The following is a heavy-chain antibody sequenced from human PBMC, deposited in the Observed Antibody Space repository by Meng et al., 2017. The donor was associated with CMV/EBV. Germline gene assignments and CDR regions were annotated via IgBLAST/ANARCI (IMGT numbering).Heavy chain of an antibody. V-gene: IGHV3-30-3*01. Sequence: GESLKISCAASGFTFSSYAMHWVRQAPGKGLEWVAAISYDGSNKYYADSVKGRFTISRDNSKNTLYLQMNSLRAEDTAVYYCARIGGYCSSTSCVGMDVWGQGTTVTVSS. D-gene: IGHD2-2*01. CDR3: ARIGGYCSSTSCVGMDV. CDR2: ISYDGSNK. CDR1: GFTFSSYA. J-gene: IGHJ6*02.